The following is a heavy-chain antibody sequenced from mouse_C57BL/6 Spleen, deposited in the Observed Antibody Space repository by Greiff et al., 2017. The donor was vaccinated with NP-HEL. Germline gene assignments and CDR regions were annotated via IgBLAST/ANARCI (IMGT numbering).Heavy chain of an antibody. J-gene: IGHJ2*01. D-gene: IGHD2-1*01. Sequence: QVQLQQPGAELVKPGASVKLSCKASGYTFTSYWMHWVKQRPGQGLEWIGMIHPNSGSTNYNEKFKSKATLTVDKSSSTAYMQLSSLTSEDSAVYYCARRGIYYGNYFDYWGQGTTLTVSS. V-gene: IGHV1-64*01. CDR2: IHPNSGST. CDR3: ARRGIYYGNYFDY. CDR1: GYTFTSYW.